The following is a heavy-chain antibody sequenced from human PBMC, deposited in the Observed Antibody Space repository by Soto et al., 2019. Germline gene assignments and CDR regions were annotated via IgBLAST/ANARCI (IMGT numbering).Heavy chain of an antibody. Sequence: SETLSLTCAVYGGSFSGSYWNWIRQPPGKGLEWIGEINHNTNTIYNPSLTSRVTISVDTSKNHFSLKLTSVTAEDTAVYYCALRSLFVKDRLTDWISDDYGGNPARGSDYYYYGMDVWGQGTTVTVSS. D-gene: IGHD4-17*01. V-gene: IGHV4-34*01. CDR3: ALRSLFVKDRLTDWISDDYGGNPARGSDYYYYGMDV. CDR2: INHNTNT. CDR1: GGSFSGSY. J-gene: IGHJ6*02.